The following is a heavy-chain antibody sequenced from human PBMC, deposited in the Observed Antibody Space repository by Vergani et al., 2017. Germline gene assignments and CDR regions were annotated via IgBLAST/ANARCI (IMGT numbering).Heavy chain of an antibody. CDR2: IYTSGST. V-gene: IGHV4-61*02. D-gene: IGHD3-3*01. Sequence: HVQLQESGPGLVKPSQTLSLTCSVSGGSISSGNYYWNWIRQPAGNGLEWIGRIYTSGSTNYNPSLKSRVTISVDTSKNQFSLKLSSVSAADTAVYHCARGRGYDFWSGYSYYFDYWGQGTLVTVSS. CDR3: ARGRGYDFWSGYSYYFDY. CDR1: GGSISSGNYY. J-gene: IGHJ4*02.